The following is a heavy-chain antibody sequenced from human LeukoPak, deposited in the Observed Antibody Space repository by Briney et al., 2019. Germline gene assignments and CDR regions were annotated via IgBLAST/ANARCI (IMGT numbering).Heavy chain of an antibody. Sequence: SETLSLTCTVSGGSISSYYWSWIRQPAGKGLEWIGRIYTSGSTNYNPSLTSRGSMFVDTSNNQFSLMLISVPAADTALYYWAKDFGSSGPPEPYYFDYWGQGTLVTVSS. J-gene: IGHJ4*02. CDR3: AKDFGSSGPPEPYYFDY. D-gene: IGHD6-19*01. V-gene: IGHV4-4*07. CDR2: IYTSGST. CDR1: GGSISSYY.